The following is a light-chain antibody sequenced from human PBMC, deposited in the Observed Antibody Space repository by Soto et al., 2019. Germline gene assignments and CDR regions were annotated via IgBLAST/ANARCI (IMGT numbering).Light chain of an antibody. Sequence: EIVLTQSPGTLSLSPGERATLSCRASQSVSSTYLIWYQQKPGQAPRLLIYGASSRATGVPDRFSGGGSGTDFTLTIIRLDPEDSAVYNCQHFVNSLTCTFGQGTKVEIK. CDR2: GAS. CDR3: QHFVNSLTCT. J-gene: IGKJ1*01. CDR1: QSVSSTY. V-gene: IGKV3-20*01.